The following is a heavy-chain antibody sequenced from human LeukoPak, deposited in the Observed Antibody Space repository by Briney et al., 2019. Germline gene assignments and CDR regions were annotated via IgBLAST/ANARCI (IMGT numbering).Heavy chain of an antibody. CDR1: GFMFSNYI. Sequence: GGSLRLSCAAAGFMFSNYIMYWVRQAPGKGLEWVSVISASGGTTDYADSVKGRFTISRDNSKNTLYLQMNSLRAEDTAVYYCAKDYPTTTVGDYWGQGTLVTVSS. D-gene: IGHD4-17*01. CDR2: ISASGGTT. J-gene: IGHJ4*02. V-gene: IGHV3-23*01. CDR3: AKDYPTTTVGDY.